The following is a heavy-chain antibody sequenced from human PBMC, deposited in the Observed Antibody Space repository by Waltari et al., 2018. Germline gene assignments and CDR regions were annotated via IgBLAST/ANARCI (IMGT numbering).Heavy chain of an antibody. V-gene: IGHV3-53*01. D-gene: IGHD5-12*01. J-gene: IGHJ4*02. CDR2: IYAGSGGT. CDR3: ARAGLGSPLQWLQLLDS. CDR1: EFNTYINY. Sequence: VQLVESGGGLVQPGGSLRLSCVASEFNTYINYMSWVRQAPGKGLEWVSVIYAGSGGTFYAESVKGRFIISRDNSKNTLYLDLNSLTAEDTAVYYCARAGLGSPLQWLQLLDSWGRGTLVTVSS.